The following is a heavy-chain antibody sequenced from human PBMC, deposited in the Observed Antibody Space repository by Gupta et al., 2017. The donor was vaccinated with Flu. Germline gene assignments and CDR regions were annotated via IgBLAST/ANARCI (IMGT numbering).Heavy chain of an antibody. CDR2: IGARNGNT. V-gene: IGHV1-18*01. CDR3: ARDYFDSGSYYQNWFDP. D-gene: IGHD3-10*01. CDR1: GYTFTSHG. Sequence: EVKKPGASVKVSCRASGYTFTSHGISWVRQAPGQGLEWMGWIGARNGNTNYAEKFQGRVTMTTDTSTTTAYMELRSLRSDDTAVYYCARDYFDSGSYYQNWFDPWVQGTLVTVSS. J-gene: IGHJ5*02.